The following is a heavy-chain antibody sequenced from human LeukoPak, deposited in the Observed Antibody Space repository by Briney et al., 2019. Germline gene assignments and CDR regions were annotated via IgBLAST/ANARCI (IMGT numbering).Heavy chain of an antibody. CDR2: INHSGST. CDR1: GGSFSGYY. Sequence: SETLSLTCAVYGGSFSGYYWSWIRQPPGKGLEWIGEINHSGSTNYNPSLKSRVTISVDTSKNQFSLKLSSVTAADTAVYYCAKANLHSYYYDSSGYYPFDYWGQGTLVTVSS. J-gene: IGHJ4*02. CDR3: AKANLHSYYYDSSGYYPFDY. V-gene: IGHV4-34*01. D-gene: IGHD3-22*01.